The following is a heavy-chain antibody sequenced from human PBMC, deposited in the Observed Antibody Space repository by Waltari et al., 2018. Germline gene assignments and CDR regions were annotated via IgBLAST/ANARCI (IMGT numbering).Heavy chain of an antibody. CDR3: ATATTAHFDF. D-gene: IGHD4-17*01. CDR2: IYYSGTT. CDR1: GFSITSGYY. Sequence: QVQLQESGPGLVKPSETLSLTRAVPGFSITSGYYWHWIRQPPGKGLEWVGTIYYSGTTYYTPSLQSRVSISVDTSKNEFSLTLTSVTAADTAVYYCATATTAHFDFWGQGSLVTVSS. V-gene: IGHV4-38-2*01. J-gene: IGHJ4*02.